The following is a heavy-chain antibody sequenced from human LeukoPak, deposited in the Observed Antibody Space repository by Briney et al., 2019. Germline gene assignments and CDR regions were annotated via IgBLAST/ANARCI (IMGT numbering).Heavy chain of an antibody. CDR3: ARGENRRSIAAQDY. CDR1: GGSISSGGYY. D-gene: IGHD6-6*01. CDR2: IYHSGST. J-gene: IGHJ4*02. V-gene: IGHV4-30-2*01. Sequence: SQTLSLTCTVSGGSISSGGYYWSWIRQPSGKGLEWIGYIYHSGSTYYNPSLKSRVTISVDRSKNQFSLKLSSVTAADTAVYYCARGENRRSIAAQDYWGQGTLVTVSS.